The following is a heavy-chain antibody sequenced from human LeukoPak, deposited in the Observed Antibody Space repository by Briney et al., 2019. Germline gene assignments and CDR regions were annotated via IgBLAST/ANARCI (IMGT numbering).Heavy chain of an antibody. Sequence: GGSLRLSCAASGFTFSSYSMNLVRQAPGKGLEWVSSSSSSSSYIYYADSVKGRFTISRDNAKNSLYLQMNSLRAEDTAVYYCARDSYDILTAQYYFDYWGQGTLVTVSS. CDR3: ARDSYDILTAQYYFDY. V-gene: IGHV3-21*01. CDR2: SSSSSSYI. CDR1: GFTFSSYS. J-gene: IGHJ4*02. D-gene: IGHD3-9*01.